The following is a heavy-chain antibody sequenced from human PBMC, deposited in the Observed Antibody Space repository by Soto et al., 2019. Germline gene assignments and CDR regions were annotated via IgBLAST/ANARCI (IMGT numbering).Heavy chain of an antibody. CDR3: VKNRGGANYDFFD. V-gene: IGHV3-64D*06. CDR1: GFTFSSYS. Sequence: QPGGSLRLSCSASGFTFSSYSMRWVRQSPGKGLQYLSHISSDGDRIYYADSVRGRFSISRDNSNNMLYLQMNSLGPDDSAVYYCVKNRGGANYDFFDWGQGTPVTVSS. D-gene: IGHD3-3*01. CDR2: ISSDGDRI. J-gene: IGHJ1*01.